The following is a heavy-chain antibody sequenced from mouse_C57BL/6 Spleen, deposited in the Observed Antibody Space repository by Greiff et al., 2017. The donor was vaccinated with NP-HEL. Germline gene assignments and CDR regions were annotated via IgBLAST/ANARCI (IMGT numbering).Heavy chain of an antibody. CDR2: ISYDGSN. J-gene: IGHJ4*01. D-gene: IGHD2-3*01. Sequence: EVKLQESGPGLVKPSQSLSLTCSVTGYSITSGYYWNWIRQFPGNKLEWMGYISYDGSNNYNPSLKNRISITRDTSKNQFFLKLNSVTTEDTATYYCARFYDPGLDYWGQGTSVTVSS. CDR1: GYSITSGYY. CDR3: ARFYDPGLDY. V-gene: IGHV3-6*01.